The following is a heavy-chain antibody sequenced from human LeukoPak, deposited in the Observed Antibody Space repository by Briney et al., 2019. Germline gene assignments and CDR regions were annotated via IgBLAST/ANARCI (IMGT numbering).Heavy chain of an antibody. V-gene: IGHV4-34*01. CDR3: ARAFLYSSSWYRYYYYMDV. CDR2: INHSGST. D-gene: IGHD6-13*01. Sequence: SETLSLTCAVYGGSFSGYYWSWIRQPPGKGLEWIGEINHSGSTNYNPSLKSRVTMSVDTSKNQFSLKLSSVTAADTAVYYCARAFLYSSSWYRYYYYMDVWGKGTTVTVSS. J-gene: IGHJ6*03. CDR1: GGSFSGYY.